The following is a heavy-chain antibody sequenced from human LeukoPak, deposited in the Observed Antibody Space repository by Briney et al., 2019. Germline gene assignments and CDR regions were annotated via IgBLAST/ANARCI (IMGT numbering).Heavy chain of an antibody. CDR3: ARTSIAARPHSFDP. D-gene: IGHD6-6*01. CDR1: GGSFSGYY. J-gene: IGHJ5*02. CDR2: INHSGST. Sequence: SETLSLTCAVYGGSFSGYYWSWIRQPPGKGLEWIGEINHSGSTNYNPSLKSRVTISVDTSKNQLSLKLSSVTAADTAVYYCARTSIAARPHSFDPWGQGTLVTVSS. V-gene: IGHV4-34*01.